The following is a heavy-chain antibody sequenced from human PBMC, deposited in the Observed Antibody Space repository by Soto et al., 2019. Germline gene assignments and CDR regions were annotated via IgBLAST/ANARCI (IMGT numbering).Heavy chain of an antibody. Sequence: QVQLVQSGAEVKNPGASVKVSCKASGYRFTSYGIGWVRQAPGQGLEWMGWINAYNGNTNYAQNLQGRVTLTTDTSTSTDYMELRSLRSTATAVYYCAMVDVYVTPSPQDVWGQGTPVTVSS. CDR1: GYRFTSYG. D-gene: IGHD3-16*01. CDR3: AMVDVYVTPSPQDV. CDR2: INAYNGNT. J-gene: IGHJ6*02. V-gene: IGHV1-18*01.